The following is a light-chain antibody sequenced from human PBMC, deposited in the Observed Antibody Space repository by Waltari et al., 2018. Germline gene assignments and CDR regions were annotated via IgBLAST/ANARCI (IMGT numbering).Light chain of an antibody. CDR3: QQYGSSPAIT. V-gene: IGKV3-20*01. CDR1: QSVSSNY. CDR2: GAS. Sequence: EIVLTQSPGTLSLSPGERATLSCRASQSVSSNYLGWYQQKPGQAPRLLIYGASSRAPGIPERFSGSGSGTDFTLTISRLEPEDFAVYYCQQYGSSPAITFGQGTRLEI. J-gene: IGKJ5*01.